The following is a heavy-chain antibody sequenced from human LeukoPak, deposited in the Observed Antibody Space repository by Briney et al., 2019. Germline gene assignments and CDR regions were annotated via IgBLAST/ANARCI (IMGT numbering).Heavy chain of an antibody. Sequence: ASVKVSCKASGYTFTSYGISWVRQAPGQGLEWMGIMNPSGGSTSYAQKLQGRVTMTRDTSTSTVYMELSSLRSEDTAMYYCARGVIVGATDFDYWGQGTLVTVSS. CDR2: MNPSGGST. D-gene: IGHD1-26*01. CDR1: GYTFTSYG. J-gene: IGHJ4*02. CDR3: ARGVIVGATDFDY. V-gene: IGHV1-46*01.